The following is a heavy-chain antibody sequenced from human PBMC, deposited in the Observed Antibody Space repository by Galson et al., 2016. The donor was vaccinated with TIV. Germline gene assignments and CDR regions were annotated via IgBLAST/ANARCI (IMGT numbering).Heavy chain of an antibody. CDR1: GFFFSSYA. CDR3: AKSAGYTDYYYYFDY. D-gene: IGHD3-9*01. Sequence: SLRLSCAGSGFFFSSYAMSWVRQAPGKGLEWVAATSGSGDDSSYSDSVKGRFVTSRENSKKTLFLQMNSLRAEDTAVYYCAKSAGYTDYYYYFDYWGQGALVTVSS. V-gene: IGHV3-23*01. J-gene: IGHJ4*02. CDR2: TSGSGDDS.